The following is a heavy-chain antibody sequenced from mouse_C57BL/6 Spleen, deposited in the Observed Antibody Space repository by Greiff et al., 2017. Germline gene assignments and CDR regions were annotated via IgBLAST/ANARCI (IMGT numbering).Heavy chain of an antibody. V-gene: IGHV1-81*01. D-gene: IGHD2-5*01. CDR3: AREGSNFFGY. J-gene: IGHJ2*01. CDR2: IYPRSGNT. CDR1: GYTFTSSG. Sequence: VQLQESGAELARPGASVKLSCKASGYTFTSSGISWVKQRTGQCLEWIGEIYPRSGNTYYNEKFKGKATLTADKSSSTAYMELRSLTSKDSAVYFCAREGSNFFGYWGEGTTLTVSS.